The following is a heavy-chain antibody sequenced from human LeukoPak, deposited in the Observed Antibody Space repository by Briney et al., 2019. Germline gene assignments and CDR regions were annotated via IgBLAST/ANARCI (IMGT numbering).Heavy chain of an antibody. CDR2: IYYSGTT. CDR1: GGSISSYY. Sequence: SETLSLTCTVSGGSISSYYWSWIRQPPGKGLEWIGYIYYSGTTKYNPSLRSRVTISVDTSKNQFSLRLTSVTAADTAVYYWARGGSYYDYWGQGTRVTVSS. V-gene: IGHV4-59*01. D-gene: IGHD1-26*01. CDR3: ARGGSYYDY. J-gene: IGHJ4*02.